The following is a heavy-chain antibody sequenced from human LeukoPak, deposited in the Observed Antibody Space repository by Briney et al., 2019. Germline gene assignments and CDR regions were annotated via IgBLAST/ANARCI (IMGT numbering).Heavy chain of an antibody. V-gene: IGHV3-48*02. Sequence: GGSLRLSCAASGFTFSSYAMHWVRQAPGKGLEWVSYIRSSGSPIYYADSVKGRFTISRDNAKNSVYLQMNSLRDEDTAVYYCVRDPDALDYWGQGTLVTVSS. CDR2: IRSSGSPI. CDR3: VRDPDALDY. J-gene: IGHJ4*02. CDR1: GFTFSSYA.